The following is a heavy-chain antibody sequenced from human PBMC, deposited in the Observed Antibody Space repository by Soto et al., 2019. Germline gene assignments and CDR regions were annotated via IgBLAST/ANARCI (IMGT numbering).Heavy chain of an antibody. V-gene: IGHV3-11*06. Sequence: GGSLRLSCAASGFTFSVYYMSWIRQAPGKGLEWVSYISSSSSSYTNYADSVKGRFTISRDNAKNSLYLQMNSLRAEDTAVYYCARARRPQYYDYVFFDYWCQGTLVTVSS. CDR3: ARARRPQYYDYVFFDY. D-gene: IGHD3-16*01. CDR1: GFTFSVYY. J-gene: IGHJ4*02. CDR2: ISSSSSSYT.